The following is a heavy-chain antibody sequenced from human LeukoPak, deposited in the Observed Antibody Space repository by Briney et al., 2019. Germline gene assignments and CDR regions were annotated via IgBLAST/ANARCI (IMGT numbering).Heavy chain of an antibody. CDR3: VRHSPGSRGVDY. J-gene: IGHJ4*02. CDR1: GFTFSSYA. Sequence: GSLRLSCAASGFTFSSYAMSWVRQPPGKGLEWIGEISHTKTTKYNPSLESRVTISIDTSKNQFSLKVTSVTAADTAMYYCVRHSPGSRGVDYWGQGTLVTVSP. CDR2: ISHTKTT. V-gene: IGHV4-34*01. D-gene: IGHD2-21*01.